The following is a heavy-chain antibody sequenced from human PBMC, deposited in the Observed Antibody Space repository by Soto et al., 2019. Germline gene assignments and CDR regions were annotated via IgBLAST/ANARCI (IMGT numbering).Heavy chain of an antibody. D-gene: IGHD3-9*01. CDR3: TRGLVDSSPPYTSHGMDV. Sequence: GGSLRLSCAASGFTFSSYAMSWVRQAPGKGLEWVSAISGSGGSTYYADSVKGRFTISRDNSKNTLYLQMNSLRAEDTAVYYCTRGLVDSSPPYTSHGMDVWGQGTTVTVSS. J-gene: IGHJ6*02. V-gene: IGHV3-23*01. CDR1: GFTFSSYA. CDR2: ISGSGGST.